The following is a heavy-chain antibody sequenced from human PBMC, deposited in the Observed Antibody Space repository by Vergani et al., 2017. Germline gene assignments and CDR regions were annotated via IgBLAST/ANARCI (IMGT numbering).Heavy chain of an antibody. D-gene: IGHD3-9*01. CDR1: GYTFTSYG. CDR3: ARATYYEILTGYYGAFDI. Sequence: QVQLVQSGAEVKKPGASVKVSCKASGYTFTSYGISWVRQAPGQGLEWMGWISAYNGNTNYATNLQGRVTMTTDTSTSTAYMELRSLRSDDTAVYYCARATYYEILTGYYGAFDIWGQGTMVTVSS. J-gene: IGHJ3*02. CDR2: ISAYNGNT. V-gene: IGHV1-18*01.